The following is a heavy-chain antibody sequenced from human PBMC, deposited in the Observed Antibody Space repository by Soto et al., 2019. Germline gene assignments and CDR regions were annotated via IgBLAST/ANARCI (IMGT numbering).Heavy chain of an antibody. D-gene: IGHD2-21*02. CDR2: IYTSGST. J-gene: IGHJ3*02. Sequence: SSPLSLTCTFSGVSIGSYFCIWIRQPAGKGLEWIGRIYTSGSTNYNPSLKSRVTMSVDTSKNQFSLKLSSVTAADTAVYYCARESTVVTLRTFDIWGQGTMVTVSS. CDR3: ARESTVVTLRTFDI. CDR1: GVSIGSYF. V-gene: IGHV4-4*07.